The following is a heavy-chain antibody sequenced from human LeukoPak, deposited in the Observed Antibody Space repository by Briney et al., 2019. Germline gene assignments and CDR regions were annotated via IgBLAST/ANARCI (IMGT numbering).Heavy chain of an antibody. CDR3: ASSVSSWCFALEY. J-gene: IGHJ4*02. CDR1: GGTFSSYA. Sequence: GASVKVSCKASGGTFSSYAISWVRQAPGQGLEWMGGIIPIFGTANYAQKFQGRVTITTDESTSTAYMELSSLRSEDTAGYYCASSVSSWCFALEYWGRGTLVPVSS. V-gene: IGHV1-69*05. CDR2: IIPIFGTA. D-gene: IGHD6-13*01.